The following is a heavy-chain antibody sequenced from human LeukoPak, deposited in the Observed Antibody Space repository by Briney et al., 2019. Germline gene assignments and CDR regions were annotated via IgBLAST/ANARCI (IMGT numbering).Heavy chain of an antibody. D-gene: IGHD2-2*01. Sequence: GASVKVPCKASGYTFTIYYMHWVRQAPGQGLEWMGIINPSGGSTSYAQKFQGRVTMTRDTSTSTVYMELSSLRSEDTAVYYCAKDIVVVPAAMSRMDVWGQGTTVTVSS. V-gene: IGHV1-46*01. CDR2: INPSGGST. J-gene: IGHJ6*02. CDR1: GYTFTIYY. CDR3: AKDIVVVPAAMSRMDV.